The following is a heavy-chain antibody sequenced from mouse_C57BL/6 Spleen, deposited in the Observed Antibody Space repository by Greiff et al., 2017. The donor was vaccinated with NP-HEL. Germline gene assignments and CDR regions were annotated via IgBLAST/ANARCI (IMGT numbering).Heavy chain of an antibody. CDR3: ARSITTVVDWYFDV. CDR1: GYAFSSSW. V-gene: IGHV1-82*01. Sequence: LQESGPELVKPGASVKISCKASGYAFSSSWMNWVKQRPGKGLEWIGRIYPGDGDTNYNGKFKGKATLTADKSSSTAYMQLSSLTSEDSAVYFCARSITTVVDWYFDVWGTGTTVTVSS. D-gene: IGHD1-1*01. CDR2: IYPGDGDT. J-gene: IGHJ1*03.